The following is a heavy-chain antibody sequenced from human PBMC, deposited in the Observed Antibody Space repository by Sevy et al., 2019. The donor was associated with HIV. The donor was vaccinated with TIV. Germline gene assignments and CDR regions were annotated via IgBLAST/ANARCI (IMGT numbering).Heavy chain of an antibody. CDR1: GYTFTSYG. J-gene: IGHJ4*02. D-gene: IGHD2-15*01. CDR3: ARAGRKDIVVVVAATGLDY. CDR2: ISAYNGNT. V-gene: IGHV1-18*04. Sequence: ASVKVSCKASGYTFTSYGISWVRQAPGQGLEWMGWISAYNGNTNYEQKLQGRVTMTTDTSTSTAYRELRSLRSDDTAVYYRARAGRKDIVVVVAATGLDYWGQGTLVTVSS.